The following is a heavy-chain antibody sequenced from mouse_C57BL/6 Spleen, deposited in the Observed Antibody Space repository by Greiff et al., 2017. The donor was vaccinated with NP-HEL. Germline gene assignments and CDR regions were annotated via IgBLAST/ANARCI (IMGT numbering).Heavy chain of an antibody. CDR3: TRDQTTGVATGGAMDY. V-gene: IGHV5-9-1*02. J-gene: IGHJ4*01. Sequence: EVQLVESGEGLVKPGGSLKLSCAASGFTFSSYAMSWVRQTPEKRLEWVAYISSGGDYIYYADTVKGRFTISRDNARNTLYLQMSSLKSEDTAMYYCTRDQTTGVATGGAMDYWGQGTSVTVSS. CDR2: ISSGGDYI. D-gene: IGHD1-1*01. CDR1: GFTFSSYA.